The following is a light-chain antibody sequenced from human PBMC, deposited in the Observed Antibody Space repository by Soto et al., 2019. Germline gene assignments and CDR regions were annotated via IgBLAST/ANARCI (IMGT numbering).Light chain of an antibody. CDR1: SSDIGAYDY. Sequence: QSALAQPASLSGSPGQSITISCTGTSSDIGAYDYVSWYQHHPGKAPKIIIYEVSNRPSGVSSRFPGSKSGNTASLTISGLQTEDEADYYCSSYATSNNCVLGGGTK. CDR3: SSYATSNNCV. J-gene: IGLJ3*02. CDR2: EVS. V-gene: IGLV2-14*01.